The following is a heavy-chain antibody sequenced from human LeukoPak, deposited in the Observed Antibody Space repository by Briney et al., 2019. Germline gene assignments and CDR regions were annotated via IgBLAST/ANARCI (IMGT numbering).Heavy chain of an antibody. CDR3: ARGGGDRTSSQDFDY. Sequence: SKTRSLTCTVSGGSFSDFYWNWIRQSPGKGLDWIGYIHPSGSTDYNPSLKSRVTMSVDTSKNQFSLRLSSVTAADTAVYYCARGGGDRTSSQDFDYWGQGTLVTVSS. V-gene: IGHV4-4*09. CDR2: IHPSGST. J-gene: IGHJ4*01. D-gene: IGHD1-26*01. CDR1: GGSFSDFY.